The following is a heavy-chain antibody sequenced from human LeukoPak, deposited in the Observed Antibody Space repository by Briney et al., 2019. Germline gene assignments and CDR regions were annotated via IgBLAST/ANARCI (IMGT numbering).Heavy chain of an antibody. CDR1: GFTFSRHS. CDR2: ITTESRYI. CDR3: ARDYGDGAYFDS. Sequence: KSGGSLRLSCEVSGFTFSRHSMSWVRQAPGKGLEWVSSITTESRYIYYAESVKGRFTISRDNAKNSLYLQMNSLRVEDTAVYYCARDYGDGAYFDSWGQGTLVTVSS. V-gene: IGHV3-21*01. J-gene: IGHJ4*02. D-gene: IGHD4-17*01.